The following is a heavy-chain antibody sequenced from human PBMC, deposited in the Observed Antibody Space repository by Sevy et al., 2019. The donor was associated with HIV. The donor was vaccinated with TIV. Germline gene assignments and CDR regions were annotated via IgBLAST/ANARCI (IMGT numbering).Heavy chain of an antibody. Sequence: ASVKVSCKASSFTFTNSAVQWVRQARGQRLEWIGWIVVGSGDTNYAHNFQERVTISRDMSTATVSMELSGLRSEDTAVYYCAAESRGSCSGRSCSVENGMDVWGPGTTVTVPS. CDR1: SFTFTNSA. J-gene: IGHJ6*02. D-gene: IGHD2-15*01. CDR2: IVVGSGDT. CDR3: AAESRGSCSGRSCSVENGMDV. V-gene: IGHV1-58*01.